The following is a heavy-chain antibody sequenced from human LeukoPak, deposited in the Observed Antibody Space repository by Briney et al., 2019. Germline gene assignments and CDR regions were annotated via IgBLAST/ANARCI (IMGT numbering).Heavy chain of an antibody. D-gene: IGHD3-16*01. V-gene: IGHV6-1*01. CDR3: ARSISGLGD. CDR1: GDSVSSNSAA. J-gene: IGHJ4*02. Sequence: SQTLSLTCAISGDSVSSNSAAWNWIRQPPSRGLEWLGRTYYRSKWYNDYAVSVKGRITISADTSKNQFSLQLNSATPEDTAVYYCARSISGLGDWGQGTLVTVSS. CDR2: TYYRSKWYN.